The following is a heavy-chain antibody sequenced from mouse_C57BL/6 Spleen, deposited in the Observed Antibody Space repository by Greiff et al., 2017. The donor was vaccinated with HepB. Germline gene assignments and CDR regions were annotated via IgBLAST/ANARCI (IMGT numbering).Heavy chain of an antibody. CDR3: ARGYDYDKDYFDY. CDR2: IHPNSGST. J-gene: IGHJ2*01. V-gene: IGHV1-64*01. D-gene: IGHD2-4*01. CDR1: GYTFTSYW. Sequence: QVQLQQPGAELVKPGASVKLSCKASGYTFTSYWMHWVKQRPGQGLEWIGMIHPNSGSTNYNEKFKSKATLTVDKSSSTAYMQLSSLTSEDSAVYYCARGYDYDKDYFDYWGQGTTLTVSS.